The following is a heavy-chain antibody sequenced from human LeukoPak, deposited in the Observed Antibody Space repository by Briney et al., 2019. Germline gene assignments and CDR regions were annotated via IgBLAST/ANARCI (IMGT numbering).Heavy chain of an antibody. V-gene: IGHV1-2*02. CDR2: INPNSGGT. Sequence: GASVKVSCKASGYTFTSYYMHWVRQAPGQGLEWMGWINPNSGGTNYAQKFQGRVTMTRDTSISTAYMELSRLRSDDTAVYYCARGAYDYVWGRPVDYWGQGTLVTVSS. CDR3: ARGAYDYVWGRPVDY. CDR1: GYTFTSYY. D-gene: IGHD3-16*01. J-gene: IGHJ4*02.